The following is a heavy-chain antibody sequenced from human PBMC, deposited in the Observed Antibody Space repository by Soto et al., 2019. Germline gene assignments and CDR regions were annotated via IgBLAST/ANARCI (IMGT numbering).Heavy chain of an antibody. J-gene: IGHJ3*02. CDR1: GFTFSSYG. CDR2: ISYDGSNK. V-gene: IGHV3-30*18. D-gene: IGHD4-17*01. CDR3: AKDRGGYCDYDAFDI. Sequence: QVQLVESGGGVVQPGRSLRLSCAASGFTFSSYGMHWVRQAPGKGLEWVAVISYDGSNKYYADSVKGRFTISRDNSKNTLYLQMNSLRAEDTAVYYCAKDRGGYCDYDAFDIWGQGTMVTVSS.